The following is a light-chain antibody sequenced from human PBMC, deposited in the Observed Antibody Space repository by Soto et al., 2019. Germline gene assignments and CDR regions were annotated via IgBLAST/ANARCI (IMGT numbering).Light chain of an antibody. CDR3: QQAIT. J-gene: IGKJ5*01. Sequence: PGERVTLSCRASQSVSSSYLTWYQQKPGQAPRLLIYGASTRATSIPARFSGSGSGTDFTLTISSLQPDDFATYYCQQAITFGQGTRLEIK. CDR2: GAS. V-gene: IGKV3D-7*01. CDR1: QSVSSSY.